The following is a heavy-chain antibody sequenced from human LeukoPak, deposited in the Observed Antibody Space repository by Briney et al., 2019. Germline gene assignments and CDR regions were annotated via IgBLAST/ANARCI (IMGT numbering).Heavy chain of an antibody. J-gene: IGHJ4*02. V-gene: IGHV4-34*01. CDR2: INHSGST. CDR1: GGSFSGYY. Sequence: PSETLSLTCAVYGGSFSGYYWSWIRQPPGKGLEWIGEINHSGSTNYNPSLKSRVTISVGTSKNQFSLKLSSVTAADTAVYYCATSHDFNRPFDYWGQGTLVTVSS. D-gene: IGHD3-3*01. CDR3: ATSHDFNRPFDY.